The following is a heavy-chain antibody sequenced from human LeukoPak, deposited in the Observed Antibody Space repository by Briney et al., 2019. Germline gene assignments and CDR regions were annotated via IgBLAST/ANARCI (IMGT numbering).Heavy chain of an antibody. CDR2: ISYDGSNK. J-gene: IGHJ4*02. CDR1: GFTFSSYT. CDR3: ARELRASQFDY. V-gene: IGHV3-30-3*01. Sequence: PGGSLRLSCAASGFTFSSYTMHWVRQAPGKGLEWVAVISYDGSNKYYADSVKGRFTISRDNSKNTVYLQMNSLRAEDTAVYYCARELRASQFDYWGQGTLVTVSS.